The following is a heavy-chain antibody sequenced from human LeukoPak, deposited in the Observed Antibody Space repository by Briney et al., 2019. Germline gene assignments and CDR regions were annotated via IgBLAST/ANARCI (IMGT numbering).Heavy chain of an antibody. J-gene: IGHJ4*02. CDR2: MSSGGST. V-gene: IGHV4-39*07. D-gene: IGHD1-26*01. Sequence: SETLSLTCTVSGVSISSGSYYWGWIRQPPGKGLEWVGGMSSGGSTYYNPSLKSRVTISKDTSKNQFSLRLSSVTAADTAVYYCVRELTYSGSHRNFDYWGQGTLVTVSS. CDR3: VRELTYSGSHRNFDY. CDR1: GVSISSGSYY.